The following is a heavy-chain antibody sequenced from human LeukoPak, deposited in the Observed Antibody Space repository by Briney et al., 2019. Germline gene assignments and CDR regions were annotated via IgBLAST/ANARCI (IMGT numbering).Heavy chain of an antibody. V-gene: IGHV4-31*03. CDR1: GGSISSGGYY. Sequence: SETLSLTCTVSGGSISSGGYYWSWIRQHPGKGLEWIGYIYYSGSTYYNPSLKSRVTISVDTSKNQFSLKLSSVTAADTAVYYCARPPVGYCSGGSRPPYYYYGMDVWGQGTTVTVSS. D-gene: IGHD2-15*01. CDR3: ARPPVGYCSGGSRPPYYYYGMDV. J-gene: IGHJ6*02. CDR2: IYYSGST.